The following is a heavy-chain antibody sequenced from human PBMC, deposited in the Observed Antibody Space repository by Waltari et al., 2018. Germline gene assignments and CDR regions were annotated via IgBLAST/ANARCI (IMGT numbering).Heavy chain of an antibody. D-gene: IGHD2-21*01. CDR1: GYTFTGYY. CDR2: INPNSGGT. CDR3: ARDQDWAFDY. Sequence: QVQLVQTVAVGKHPVASVKVSCKASGYTFTGYYMHWVRQAPGQGLEWMGWINPNSGGTNYAKKFQGRVTMTRDTSISTAYMERSRLRSDDTAVYYCARDQDWAFDYWGRGTLVTVSS. J-gene: IGHJ4*02. V-gene: IGHV1-2*02.